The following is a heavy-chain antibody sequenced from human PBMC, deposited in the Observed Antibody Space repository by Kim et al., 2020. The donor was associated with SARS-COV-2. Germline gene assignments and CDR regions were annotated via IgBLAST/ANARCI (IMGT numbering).Heavy chain of an antibody. CDR2: IYHSGST. CDR1: GGSISSSNW. CDR3: ARGLYDYVWGSYRPLSLRFDP. J-gene: IGHJ5*02. D-gene: IGHD3-16*02. Sequence: SETLSLTCAVSGGSISSSNWWSWVRQPPGKGLEWIGEIYHSGSTNYNPSLKSRVTISVDKSKNQFSLKLSSVTAADTAVYYCARGLYDYVWGSYRPLSLRFDPWGQGTLVTVSS. V-gene: IGHV4-4*02.